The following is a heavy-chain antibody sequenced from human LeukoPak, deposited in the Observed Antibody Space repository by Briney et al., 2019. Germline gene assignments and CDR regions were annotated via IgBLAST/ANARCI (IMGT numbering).Heavy chain of an antibody. D-gene: IGHD2-2*01. V-gene: IGHV3-30*02. J-gene: IGHJ6*03. CDR2: IRYDGSNK. CDR3: AKIRGKYQLLNYYMDV. Sequence: GGSLRLSCAASGFTFSSYGMHWVRQAPGKGLEWVAFIRYDGSNKYYADSVKGRFTISRDNSKNTLYLQMNSLRAEDTAVYYCAKIRGKYQLLNYYMDVWGKGTTVTVSS. CDR1: GFTFSSYG.